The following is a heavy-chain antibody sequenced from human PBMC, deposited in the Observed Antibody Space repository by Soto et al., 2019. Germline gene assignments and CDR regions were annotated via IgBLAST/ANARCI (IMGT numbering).Heavy chain of an antibody. Sequence: QGQLVQSGAEVKKPGASVKVSCKASCYTFTRYGISWVRQAPGQGLEWMGWISGYNGDTNYAQKFQGRVTMTIDTSTSTAYMELRSLTSDDTAVYYCAKNGQPPYYYYGMDVWGQGTTVTVSS. CDR2: ISGYNGDT. D-gene: IGHD2-8*01. CDR1: CYTFTRYG. CDR3: AKNGQPPYYYYGMDV. J-gene: IGHJ6*02. V-gene: IGHV1-18*01.